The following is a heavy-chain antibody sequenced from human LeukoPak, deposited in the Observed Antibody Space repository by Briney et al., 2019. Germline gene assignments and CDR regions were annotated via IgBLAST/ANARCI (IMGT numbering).Heavy chain of an antibody. CDR1: GYTFINNW. Sequence: ASVKVSCKASGYTFINNWMHWVRQAPGQGLEWVGLINPTGSRTLYAQKFQGRVTMTRDMSTSTDYMELSSLRSEDTAIYYCARELLVAYVGGSGTFFDYWGQGTLVTVSS. CDR3: ARELLVAYVGGSGTFFDY. D-gene: IGHD3-10*01. V-gene: IGHV1-46*01. J-gene: IGHJ4*02. CDR2: INPTGSRT.